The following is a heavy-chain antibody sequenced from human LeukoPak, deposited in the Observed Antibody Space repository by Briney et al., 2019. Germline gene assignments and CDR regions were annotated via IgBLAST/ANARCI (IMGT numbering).Heavy chain of an antibody. CDR3: AKTGDVYYFDY. V-gene: IGHV3-23*01. J-gene: IGHJ4*02. D-gene: IGHD3-16*01. CDR2: ISGSGGST. CDR1: GFTFSSYE. Sequence: GGSLRLSCAASGFTFSSYEMNWVRQAPGKGLEWVSAISGSGGSTYYADSVKGRFTISRDNSKNTLYLQMNSLRAEDTAVYYCAKTGDVYYFDYWGQGTLVTVSS.